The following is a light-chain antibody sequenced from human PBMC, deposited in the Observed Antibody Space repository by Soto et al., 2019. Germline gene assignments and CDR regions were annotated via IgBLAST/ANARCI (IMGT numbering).Light chain of an antibody. CDR1: NSDVGFYNF. V-gene: IGLV2-8*01. J-gene: IGLJ3*02. Sequence: QSALAQPPSASGSPGQSVTISCTGTNSDVGFYNFVSWYQQHPGKAPKLMIYAVSERPSGVPDRFSGSKSGNTASLTVSGLQADDEGDYYCSSYAGSDNGVFGGGTQLTVL. CDR2: AVS. CDR3: SSYAGSDNGV.